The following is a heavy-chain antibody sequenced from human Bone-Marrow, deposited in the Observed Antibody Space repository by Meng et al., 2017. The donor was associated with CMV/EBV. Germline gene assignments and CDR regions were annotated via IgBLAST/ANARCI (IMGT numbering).Heavy chain of an antibody. CDR2: IKSKADGGTT. CDR3: TSSPVYYDFWSGYYYY. CDR1: GLTFTNAW. J-gene: IGHJ4*02. V-gene: IGHV3-15*01. D-gene: IGHD3-3*01. Sequence: GESLKISCAASGLTFTNAWMNWVRQAPGKGLEWVGRIKSKADGGTTDYAAPVKGRFTISRDDSKNMLYLQMNSLKTEDTAVNYCTSSPVYYDFWSGYYYYWGQGMLVTVSS.